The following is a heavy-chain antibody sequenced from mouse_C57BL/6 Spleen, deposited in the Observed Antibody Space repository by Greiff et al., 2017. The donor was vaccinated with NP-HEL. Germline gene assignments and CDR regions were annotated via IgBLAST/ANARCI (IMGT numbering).Heavy chain of an antibody. CDR1: GYSITSGYY. D-gene: IGHD3-3*01. J-gene: IGHJ2*01. CDR2: ISYDGSN. CDR3: ARDGGTGY. V-gene: IGHV3-6*01. Sequence: ESGPGLVKPSQSLSLTCSVTGYSITSGYYWNWIRQFPGNKLEWMGYISYDGSNNYNPSLKNRISITRDTSKNQFFLKLNSVTTEDTATYYCARDGGTGYWGQGTTLTVSS.